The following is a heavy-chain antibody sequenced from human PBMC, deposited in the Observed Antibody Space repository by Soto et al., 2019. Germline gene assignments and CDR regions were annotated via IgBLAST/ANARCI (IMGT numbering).Heavy chain of an antibody. CDR3: TTVTNYYYYMDV. V-gene: IGHV4-39*01. J-gene: IGHJ6*03. CDR2: IYYSGST. Sequence: SETLSLTCTVSGGSISSSSYYWGWIRQPPGKGLEWIGSIYYSGSTYYNPSLKSRVTISVDTSKNQFSLKLSSVTAADTAVYYCTTVTNYYYYMDVWGKGTTVTVS. CDR1: GGSISSSSYY. D-gene: IGHD4-17*01.